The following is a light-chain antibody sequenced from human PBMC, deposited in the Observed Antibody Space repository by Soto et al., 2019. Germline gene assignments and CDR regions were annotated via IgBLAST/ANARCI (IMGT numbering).Light chain of an antibody. CDR1: QSVSSY. Sequence: IVLTQSPATLSLSPGERATLSCRASQSVSSYLAWYQQKPGKAPRLLIYDASNRATGISARFSGSGSGTDFTLTFSSLEPEDFAVYYCQQRSNWPLTFGGGTKGDIK. J-gene: IGKJ4*02. CDR3: QQRSNWPLT. CDR2: DAS. V-gene: IGKV3-11*01.